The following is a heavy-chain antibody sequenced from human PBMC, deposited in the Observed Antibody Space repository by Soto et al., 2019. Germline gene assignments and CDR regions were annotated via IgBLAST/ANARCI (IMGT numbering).Heavy chain of an antibody. J-gene: IGHJ6*03. CDR3: ARADPRGYYYYYYMDV. V-gene: IGHV4-59*08. Sequence: PSETLSLTCTVSGGSISSYYWSWIRQPPGKGLEWIGYIYYSGSTNYNPSLKSRVTISVDTSKNQFSLKLSSVTAADTAVYYCARADPRGYYYYYYMDVWGKGTKVTVSS. CDR2: IYYSGST. CDR1: GGSISSYY.